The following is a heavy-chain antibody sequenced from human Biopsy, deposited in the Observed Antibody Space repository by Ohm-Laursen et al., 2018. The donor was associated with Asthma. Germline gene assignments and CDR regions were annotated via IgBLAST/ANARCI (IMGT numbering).Heavy chain of an antibody. D-gene: IGHD4-17*01. CDR2: VFYSGTT. CDR1: GAYIGTPDYH. V-gene: IGHV4-30-4*01. J-gene: IGHJ6*02. Sequence: TLSLTCTVSGAYIGTPDYHWSWIRQSPGKGLEWIGFVFYSGTTHYSRSLERRVSISIDTATNEFSMKLWSVTTADTAVYFCARVVSYGDIYFGIDVWGPGNTVVVS. CDR3: ARVVSYGDIYFGIDV.